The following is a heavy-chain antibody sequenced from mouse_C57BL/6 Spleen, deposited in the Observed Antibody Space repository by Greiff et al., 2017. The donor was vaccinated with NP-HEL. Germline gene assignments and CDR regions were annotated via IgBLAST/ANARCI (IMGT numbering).Heavy chain of an antibody. CDR3: ARDGLRPFDY. V-gene: IGHV1-62-3*01. Sequence: QVQLKQPGAELVKPGASVKLSCKASGYTFTSYWMHWVKQRPGRGLEWIGRIDPNSGSTNYNEKFKSKATLTVDKSSSTAYMQLSSLTSEDSAVYYCARDGLRPFDYWGQGTTLTVSS. D-gene: IGHD1-2*01. J-gene: IGHJ2*01. CDR1: GYTFTSYW. CDR2: IDPNSGST.